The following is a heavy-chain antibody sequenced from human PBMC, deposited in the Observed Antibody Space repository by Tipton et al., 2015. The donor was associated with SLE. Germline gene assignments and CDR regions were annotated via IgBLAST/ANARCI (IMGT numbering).Heavy chain of an antibody. J-gene: IGHJ3*02. Sequence: TLSLTCTVSGGSISSGSYYWSWIRQPAGKGLEWIGRFYTSGSTTYNPSLKSRVPISVDTPKNQFSLKLSSVTAADTAVYYCARSFDAFDIWGQGTMVTVSS. V-gene: IGHV4-61*02. CDR2: FYTSGST. CDR3: ARSFDAFDI. CDR1: GGSISSGSYY.